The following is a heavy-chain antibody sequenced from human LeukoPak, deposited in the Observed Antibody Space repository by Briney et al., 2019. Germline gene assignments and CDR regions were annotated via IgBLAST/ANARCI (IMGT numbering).Heavy chain of an antibody. V-gene: IGHV4-59*08. CDR1: GDSISNYF. J-gene: IGHJ4*02. D-gene: IGHD5-24*01. CDR2: VHYSGST. Sequence: PSETLSLTCTVSGDSISNYFWSWIRQPPRKGLEWMAYVHYSGSTNYNPSLKSRVTISVDTSENQFSLKVNSVTAADTAVYYCARHAVEGKWLQFYYFNYWGQGSLVTVSS. CDR3: ARHAVEGKWLQFYYFNY.